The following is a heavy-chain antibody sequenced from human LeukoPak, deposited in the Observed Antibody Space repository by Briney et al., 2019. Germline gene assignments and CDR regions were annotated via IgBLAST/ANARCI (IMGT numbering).Heavy chain of an antibody. CDR1: GFTFSSYS. Sequence: PGGSLRLSCAASGFTFSSYSMSWVRQAPGKGLEWVLSISSSSTYIYYADSLKGRFTISRDNAKNSLYLQMNSLRAEDTAVYYCARGEAVAAPPDYWGQGTLVTVSS. V-gene: IGHV3-21*01. CDR3: ARGEAVAAPPDY. D-gene: IGHD6-19*01. J-gene: IGHJ4*02. CDR2: ISSSSTYI.